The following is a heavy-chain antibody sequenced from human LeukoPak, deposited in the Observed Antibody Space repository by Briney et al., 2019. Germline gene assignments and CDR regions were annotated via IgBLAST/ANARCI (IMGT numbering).Heavy chain of an antibody. J-gene: IGHJ4*02. CDR1: GFTFRSYW. CDR2: IKRDGSER. Sequence: QPGGSLRLSCAASGFTFRSYWMTWVRQSPGKGLEWVANIKRDGSERYYVDSVKGRFTISRDNAKNSLYLQMNSLRAEDTAVYYCARDNDFKIDFWGQGTLVTVSS. CDR3: ARDNDFKIDF. D-gene: IGHD3/OR15-3a*01. V-gene: IGHV3-7*01.